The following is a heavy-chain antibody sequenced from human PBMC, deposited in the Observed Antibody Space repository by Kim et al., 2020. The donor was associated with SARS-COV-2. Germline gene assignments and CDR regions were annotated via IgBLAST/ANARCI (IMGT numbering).Heavy chain of an antibody. Sequence: GGSLRLSCAASGFTFSNYWMSWVRQAPGKGLEWVANIKQDGGETKYVDSVKGRFNISRDNAKNSLYLQMNTLRAGDTAVYYCARGPYFYGSGSQVDYWG. V-gene: IGHV3-7*01. J-gene: IGHJ4*01. D-gene: IGHD3-10*01. CDR3: ARGPYFYGSGSQVDY. CDR1: GFTFSNYW. CDR2: IKQDGGET.